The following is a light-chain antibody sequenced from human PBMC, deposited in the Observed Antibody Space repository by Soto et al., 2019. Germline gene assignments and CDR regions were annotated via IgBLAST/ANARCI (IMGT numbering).Light chain of an antibody. CDR1: QSVSSN. CDR3: QQYNNWPRT. Sequence: EIVMTQSPATLSVSRGERATLSCRASQSVSSNLAWYQQKPGQAPRLLIYGASTRATGIPARFSGSGSGTEFTLTISSLQSEDFAVYYCQQYNNWPRTFGGGTKVDI. J-gene: IGKJ4*01. V-gene: IGKV3D-15*01. CDR2: GAS.